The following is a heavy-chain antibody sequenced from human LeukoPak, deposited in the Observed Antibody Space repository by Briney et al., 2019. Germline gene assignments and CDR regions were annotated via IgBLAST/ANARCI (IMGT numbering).Heavy chain of an antibody. J-gene: IGHJ4*02. CDR2: ISSSSSYI. CDR1: GFTFNSYS. V-gene: IGHV3-21*01. Sequence: PGGSLRLSCAASGFTFNSYSMNWVRQAPGKRLEWVSSISSSSSYIYYADSVKGRFTISRDNAKNSLYLQMNSLRAEDTAVYYCARDGDCSSTSCYNNYWGQGTLATVSS. D-gene: IGHD2-2*02. CDR3: ARDGDCSSTSCYNNY.